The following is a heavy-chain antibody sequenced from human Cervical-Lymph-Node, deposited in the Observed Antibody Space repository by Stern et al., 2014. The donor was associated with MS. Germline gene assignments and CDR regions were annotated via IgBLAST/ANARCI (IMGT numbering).Heavy chain of an antibody. CDR3: ARDRMSIAAAGTSWFDP. D-gene: IGHD6-13*01. CDR1: GGTFSSYT. Sequence: QVQLVESGAEVKKPGSSVKVSCKASGGTFSSYTISWVRQAPGQGLEWMGGIIPIFRTPNYAQKFQCRVTITADESTSTAYMELSSLRSEDTAVYYCARDRMSIAAAGTSWFDPWGQGTLVTVSS. CDR2: IIPIFRTP. J-gene: IGHJ5*02. V-gene: IGHV1-69*01.